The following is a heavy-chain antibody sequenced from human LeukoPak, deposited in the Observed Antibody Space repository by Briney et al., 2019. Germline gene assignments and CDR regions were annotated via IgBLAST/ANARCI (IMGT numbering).Heavy chain of an antibody. D-gene: IGHD3-16*01. J-gene: IGHJ4*02. Sequence: GGSLRLSSAAAGFTFITYAISSVRDAPGKGLEWGSAISGIGGSTYYADSVKGRFTISRDNSRDTLYLQMNSLRAEDTAVYYCAKGYYDYVWGSYYFDYWGQGTLVTVSS. CDR2: ISGIGGST. CDR1: GFTFITYA. V-gene: IGHV3-23*01. CDR3: AKGYYDYVWGSYYFDY.